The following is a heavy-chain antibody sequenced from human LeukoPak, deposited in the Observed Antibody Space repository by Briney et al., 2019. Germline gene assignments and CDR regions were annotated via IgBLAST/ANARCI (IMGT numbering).Heavy chain of an antibody. CDR3: AGTTAGLFNWLDP. CDR1: AFTVSRNY. D-gene: IGHD3/OR15-3a*01. J-gene: IGHJ5*02. CDR2: IYDDDST. Sequence: GSLRLSCVASAFTVSRNYMSWVRQAPGKGLEWVSVIYDDDSTYYADSVKGRFTISRDNSKNTVYLQMNSLRVEDTALYYCAGTTAGLFNWLDPWGQGTLVTVSS. V-gene: IGHV3-66*02.